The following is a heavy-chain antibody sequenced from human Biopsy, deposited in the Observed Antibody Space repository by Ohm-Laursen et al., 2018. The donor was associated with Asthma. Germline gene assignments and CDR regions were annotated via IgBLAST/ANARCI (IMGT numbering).Heavy chain of an antibody. CDR1: GFSFSSYG. V-gene: IGHV3-30*03. J-gene: IGHJ6*02. D-gene: IGHD2-21*02. CDR2: ISFDGTNK. CDR3: ASYEVVTAILPMDV. Sequence: SLRLSCTASGFSFSSYGMHWVRQTPGKGLEWVAVISFDGTNKYYGDSVKGRFTISRDNSKNTLYLQMNSLRAEDTAVYYCASYEVVTAILPMDVWGQGITVTVSS.